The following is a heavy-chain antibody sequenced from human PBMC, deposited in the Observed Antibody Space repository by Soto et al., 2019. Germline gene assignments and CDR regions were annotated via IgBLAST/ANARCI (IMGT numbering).Heavy chain of an antibody. J-gene: IGHJ2*01. D-gene: IGHD3-22*01. Sequence: EVQLVESGGGLVKPGGSLRLSCAASGFTFSNAWMNWVRQAPGKGLEWVGCIKSRADDGTADYAAPVKGRFTISRDDSKNTMSLQMNSLKADDTAVYYCTTDQWLPPWYFDLWGRGTLVTVSS. CDR3: TTDQWLPPWYFDL. V-gene: IGHV3-15*07. CDR1: GFTFSNAW. CDR2: IKSRADDGTA.